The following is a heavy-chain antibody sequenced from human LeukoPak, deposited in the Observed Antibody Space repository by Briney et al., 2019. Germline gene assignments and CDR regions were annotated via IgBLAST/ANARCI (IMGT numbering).Heavy chain of an antibody. Sequence: GGSLRLSCAASGFTVSSNYMSWVRQAPGKGLEWVSVIYSGGSTYYADSVKGRFTISRDNSKNTLYLQMNSLRAEDTAVYYCASRATVTTDRFWFDPWGREPWSPSPQ. CDR2: IYSGGST. CDR3: ASRATVTTDRFWFDP. V-gene: IGHV3-53*01. D-gene: IGHD4-11*01. J-gene: IGHJ5*02. CDR1: GFTVSSNY.